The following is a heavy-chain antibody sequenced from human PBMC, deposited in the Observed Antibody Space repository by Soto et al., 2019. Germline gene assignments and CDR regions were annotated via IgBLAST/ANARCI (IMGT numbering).Heavy chain of an antibody. CDR2: ISSGSTTI. V-gene: IGHV3-48*01. Sequence: GGSLRLSCAASGFTFSTYSMNWVRLAPGKGLEWISYISSGSTTIYYADSLRGRFTISRDNAKNSLYLQMNSLRAEDTAVYYCAREPYCSGGSCYSFSREYYYYMDVWGKGTTVTVSS. J-gene: IGHJ6*03. CDR1: GFTFSTYS. D-gene: IGHD2-15*01. CDR3: AREPYCSGGSCYSFSREYYYYMDV.